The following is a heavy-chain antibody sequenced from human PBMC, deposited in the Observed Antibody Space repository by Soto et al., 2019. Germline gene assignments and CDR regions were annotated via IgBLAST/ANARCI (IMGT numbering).Heavy chain of an antibody. Sequence: QVQLQESGPGLVKPSQTLSLTCTVSGGSISSGGYYWSWIRQHPGKGLEWIGYIYYSGSTYYNPSLKSRVTISVDTSKNQFSLKLSSVTAADTAVYYCARDASPTYYDFWSGYSNGHYFDYWGQGTLVTVSS. D-gene: IGHD3-3*01. CDR2: IYYSGST. CDR3: ARDASPTYYDFWSGYSNGHYFDY. CDR1: GGSISSGGYY. V-gene: IGHV4-31*03. J-gene: IGHJ4*02.